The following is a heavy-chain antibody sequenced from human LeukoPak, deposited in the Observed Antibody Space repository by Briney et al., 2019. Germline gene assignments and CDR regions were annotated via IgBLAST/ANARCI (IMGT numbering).Heavy chain of an antibody. J-gene: IGHJ4*02. Sequence: GGSLRLSCAASGFTFSSYSMNWVRQAPGKGLEWVSAISSSSSYIYYADSVKGRFTISRDNAKNSLYLQMNSLRAEDTAVYYCARAGYSSSPNFDYWGQGTLVTVSS. CDR3: ARAGYSSSPNFDY. V-gene: IGHV3-21*01. CDR2: ISSSSSYI. CDR1: GFTFSSYS. D-gene: IGHD6-13*01.